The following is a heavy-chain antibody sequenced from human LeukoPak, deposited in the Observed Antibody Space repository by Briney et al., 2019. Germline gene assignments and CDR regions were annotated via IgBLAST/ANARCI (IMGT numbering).Heavy chain of an antibody. J-gene: IGHJ6*02. CDR2: IWYDGSNK. CDR1: GFTFSSYG. V-gene: IGHV3-33*01. Sequence: GGSLRLSCAASGFTFSSYGMHWVRQAPGKGLEWVAVIWYDGSNKYYADSVKDRFTISRDNSKNTLYLQMNSLRSEDTAVYYCARHQLLPADYYYYGMDVSGQGTTVTVSS. CDR3: ARHQLLPADYYYYGMDV. D-gene: IGHD2-2*01.